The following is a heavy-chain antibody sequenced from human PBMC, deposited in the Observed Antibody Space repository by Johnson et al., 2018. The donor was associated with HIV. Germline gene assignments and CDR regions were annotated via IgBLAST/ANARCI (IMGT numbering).Heavy chain of an antibody. J-gene: IGHJ3*02. V-gene: IGHV3-30*03. CDR3: ARVLMVVVVAAEIDAFDI. CDR1: GFTFSAYD. Sequence: QVQLVESGGGWVQPGGSLRLSCAASGFTFSAYDMHWVRQAPGKGLEWVAVISYDGSNKYYADSVKGRFTISRDNSKNTLYLQMNSLRAEDTALYYCARVLMVVVVAAEIDAFDIWGQGTMVTVSS. CDR2: ISYDGSNK. D-gene: IGHD2-15*01.